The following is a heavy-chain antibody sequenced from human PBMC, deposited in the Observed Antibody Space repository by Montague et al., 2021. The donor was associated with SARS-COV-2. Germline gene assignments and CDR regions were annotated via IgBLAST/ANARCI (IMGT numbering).Heavy chain of an antibody. CDR1: GGSISSSSYY. CDR2: IYYSGST. V-gene: IGHV4-39*01. CDR3: ASPTYYYDSSGSDAFDI. D-gene: IGHD3-22*01. J-gene: IGHJ3*02. Sequence: SETLSLTCTVSGGSISSSSYYWGWIRQPPGKGLEWIGSIYYSGSTYYNPSLKSRVTISVDTSKNQFSLKLNSVAAADTAVYYCASPTYYYDSSGSDAFDIWGQGTMVTVSS.